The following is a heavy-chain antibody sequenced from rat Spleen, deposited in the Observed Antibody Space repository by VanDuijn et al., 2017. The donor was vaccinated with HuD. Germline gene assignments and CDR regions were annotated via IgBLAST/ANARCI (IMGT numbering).Heavy chain of an antibody. V-gene: IGHV5-29*01. J-gene: IGHJ4*01. CDR3: TRGYVMDA. CDR1: GFTFTDFF. CDR2: ISSDGTNT. Sequence: EVQLVESDGGLVQPGRSLKLSCAASGFTFTDFFMAWVRQAPTMGLEWVATISSDGTNTYFRDSVKGRFTLSRDNAKNTQSLQMDSLRSEDTAIYYCTRGYVMDAWGQGASVTVSS.